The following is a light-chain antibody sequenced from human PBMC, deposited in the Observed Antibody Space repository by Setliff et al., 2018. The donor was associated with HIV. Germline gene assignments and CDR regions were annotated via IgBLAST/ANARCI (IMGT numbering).Light chain of an antibody. CDR2: ANS. CDR1: SSTIGAVYD. V-gene: IGLV1-40*01. CDR3: QSFDSSLNGYV. Sequence: SVLTQPPSVSGAPGQRVTISCTGSSSTIGAVYDVHWYQQFPGTAPKVLIYANSNRPSGVPDRFSGSKSGTSASLAITGLQAEDEADYFCQSFDSSLNGYVFGTGTKVTVL. J-gene: IGLJ1*01.